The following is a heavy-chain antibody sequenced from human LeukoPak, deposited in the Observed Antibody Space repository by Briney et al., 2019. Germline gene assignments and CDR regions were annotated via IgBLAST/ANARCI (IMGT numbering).Heavy chain of an antibody. J-gene: IGHJ4*02. Sequence: VASVKVSCKASGYTFTNYYMHWVRQAPGQGLEWMGIINPTTGNTKYAQKFQGRVTMTRDTSTSTMYMELSSLRSEDTALYYCARNWGDVYYFYYWGPRTPGTVS. CDR3: ARNWGDVYYFYY. D-gene: IGHD7-27*01. V-gene: IGHV1-46*01. CDR1: GYTFTNYY. CDR2: INPTTGNT.